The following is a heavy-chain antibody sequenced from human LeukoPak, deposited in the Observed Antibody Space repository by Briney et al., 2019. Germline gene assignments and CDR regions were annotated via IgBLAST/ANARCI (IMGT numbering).Heavy chain of an antibody. J-gene: IGHJ6*03. CDR2: LNRDGSST. CDR3: ARGYGGSYSYYYYMDV. CDR1: GLTFSNYW. D-gene: IGHD5-18*01. V-gene: IGHV3-74*01. Sequence: GGSLRLSCAASGLTFSNYWMHWVRQAPGKGLVWVSRLNRDGSSTSYADSMKGRFTISRDNAKNTLYLQMNSLRAEDTALYYCARGYGGSYSYYYYMDVWGKGTTVTVSS.